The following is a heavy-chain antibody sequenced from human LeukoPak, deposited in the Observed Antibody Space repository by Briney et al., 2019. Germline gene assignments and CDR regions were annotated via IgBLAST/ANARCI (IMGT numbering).Heavy chain of an antibody. V-gene: IGHV4-31*03. J-gene: IGHJ6*02. CDR3: ARLWPYSNYLYYYYGMDV. Sequence: PSETLSLTCTVSGGSISSGGYYWSWIRQHPGKGLEWIGYIYYSGSTYYNPSLKSRVTISVDTSKNQFSLKLSSVTAADTAVYYCARLWPYSNYLYYYYGMDVWGQGTTVTVSS. CDR1: GGSISSGGYY. D-gene: IGHD4-4*01. CDR2: IYYSGST.